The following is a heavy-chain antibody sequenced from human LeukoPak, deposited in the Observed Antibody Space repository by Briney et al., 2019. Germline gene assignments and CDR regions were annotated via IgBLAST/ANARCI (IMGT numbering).Heavy chain of an antibody. D-gene: IGHD6-19*01. CDR1: GFIFSRFW. Sequence: PGGSLRLSCAASGFIFSRFWMNWVRQAPGKGLEWVAVISHEGSNRYHADSVKGRFTISRDNSKNMVYLQMNSLRAEDTAVYYCARTREQWQVLDYWGQGTLVTVSS. CDR2: ISHEGSNR. CDR3: ARTREQWQVLDY. J-gene: IGHJ4*02. V-gene: IGHV3-30*03.